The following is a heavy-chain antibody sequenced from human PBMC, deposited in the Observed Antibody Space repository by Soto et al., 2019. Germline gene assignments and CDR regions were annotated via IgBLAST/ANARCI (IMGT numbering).Heavy chain of an antibody. V-gene: IGHV3-7*01. CDR3: ARDVSYYDFWSGYPPAGYFDY. CDR2: IKQDGSEK. D-gene: IGHD3-3*01. Sequence: GGSLRLSCAASGFTFSSYWMSWVRQAPGKGLEWVANIKQDGSEKYYVDSVKGRFTISRDNAKNALYLQMNSLRAEDTAVYYCARDVSYYDFWSGYPPAGYFDYWGQGTLVTVSS. CDR1: GFTFSSYW. J-gene: IGHJ4*02.